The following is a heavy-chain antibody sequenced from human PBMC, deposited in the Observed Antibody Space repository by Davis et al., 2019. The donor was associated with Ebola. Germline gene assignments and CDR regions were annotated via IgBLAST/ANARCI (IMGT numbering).Heavy chain of an antibody. CDR2: INAGNGNT. V-gene: IGHV1-3*01. D-gene: IGHD4-17*01. CDR3: ARGSRYYGDYEKTFDF. J-gene: IGHJ4*02. Sequence: ASVKVSCKASGYTFTSYAMDWVRQAPGQRLEWMGWINAGNGNTKYSQKFQGRVTITRDTSASTAYMELSSLRSEDTAVYYCARGSRYYGDYEKTFDFWGQGTLVTVSS. CDR1: GYTFTSYA.